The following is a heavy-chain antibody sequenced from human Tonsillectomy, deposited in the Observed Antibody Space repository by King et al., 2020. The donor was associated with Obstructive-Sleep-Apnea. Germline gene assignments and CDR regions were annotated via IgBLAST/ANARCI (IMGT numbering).Heavy chain of an antibody. CDR2: ISGSGGGT. CDR3: APDIGISYVDIVATAREWT. V-gene: IGHV3-23*04. J-gene: IGHJ3*01. D-gene: IGHD5-12*01. CDR1: GFTFTSYA. Sequence: QLVQSGGGLVQPGGSLRLSCAASGFTFTSYALSWVRQAPGKGLEWVSAISGSGGGTYYADSVKGRFTISRDNSKNTLYLQMNTLRAEDTAVYYCAPDIGISYVDIVATAREWTWGQGNMVTVSS.